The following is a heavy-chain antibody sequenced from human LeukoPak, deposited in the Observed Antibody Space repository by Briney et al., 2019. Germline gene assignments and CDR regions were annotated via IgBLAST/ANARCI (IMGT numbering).Heavy chain of an antibody. CDR3: AREQDTAMVTDAFDI. J-gene: IGHJ3*02. Sequence: PGGSLRLSCAASGFTLSSYWMRWVRQVPGKGLVWVSRINGDGTRTTYADSVKGRFTISRDNAKNSLYLQMNSLRAEDTAVYYCAREQDTAMVTDAFDIWGQGTMVTVSS. CDR2: INGDGTRT. D-gene: IGHD5-18*01. CDR1: GFTLSSYW. V-gene: IGHV3-74*01.